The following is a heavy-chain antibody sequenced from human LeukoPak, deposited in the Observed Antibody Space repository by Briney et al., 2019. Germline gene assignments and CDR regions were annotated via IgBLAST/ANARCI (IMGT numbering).Heavy chain of an antibody. V-gene: IGHV4-59*12. CDR2: IRYSGST. J-gene: IGHJ5*02. D-gene: IGHD6-6*01. CDR3: ARGDEYSSSSHWFDP. Sequence: SETLSLTCTVSDGLTSFYYWTWIRQPPGKGLEWIGYIRYSGSTYYNPSLKSRVTMSVGTSNNQFSLKLSSVTAADTAVYYCARGDEYSSSSHWFDPWGQGTLVTVSS. CDR1: DGLTSFYY.